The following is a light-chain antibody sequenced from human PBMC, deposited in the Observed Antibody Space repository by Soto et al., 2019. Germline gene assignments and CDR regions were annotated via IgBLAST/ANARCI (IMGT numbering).Light chain of an antibody. CDR1: QNINAW. CDR2: DVS. CDR3: QQYHIYSGT. V-gene: IGKV1-5*01. Sequence: PSTLSASVGDRVTITCRASQNINAWLAWYQQKPGKAPKLLIYDVSTLHSGVPSRFSGSASGTEFTLTISNLESDDFATYYCQQYHIYSGTFGQGTKVDIK. J-gene: IGKJ1*01.